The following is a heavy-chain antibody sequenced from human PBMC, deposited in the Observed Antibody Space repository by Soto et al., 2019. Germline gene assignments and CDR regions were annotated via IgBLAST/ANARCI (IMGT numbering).Heavy chain of an antibody. D-gene: IGHD6-19*01. CDR2: IYYSGST. J-gene: IGHJ4*02. CDR3: ARGPGGGWFDY. V-gene: IGHV4-31*03. CDR1: GGSISSGGYY. Sequence: SETLSLTCTVSGGSISSGGYYWSWIRQHPGKGLEWIGYIYYSGSTYYNPSLKSRVTISVDTSKNQFSLKLSSVTAADTAVCYCARGPGGGWFDYWGQGTLVTVSS.